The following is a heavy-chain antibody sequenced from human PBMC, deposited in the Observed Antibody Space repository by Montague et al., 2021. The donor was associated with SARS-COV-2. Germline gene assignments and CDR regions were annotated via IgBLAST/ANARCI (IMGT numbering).Heavy chain of an antibody. V-gene: IGHV4-59*13. CDR2: VYYSGST. J-gene: IGHJ4*02. CDR1: GDSISIYH. CDR3: ARGERGAWYNHYFDY. Sequence: SETLSLTCTVSGDSISIYHWSWIRQPPGKGLEWIGYVYYSGSTNYNPSLKSRVTISVDTPKNQFSLKLMSVTAADTVVYYCARGERGAWYNHYFDYWGQGALVTVSS. D-gene: IGHD6-19*01.